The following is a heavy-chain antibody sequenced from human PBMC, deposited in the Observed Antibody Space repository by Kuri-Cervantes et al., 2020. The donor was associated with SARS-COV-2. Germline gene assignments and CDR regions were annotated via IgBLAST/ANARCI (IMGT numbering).Heavy chain of an antibody. D-gene: IGHD6-13*01. V-gene: IGHV4-4*02. CDR1: GGSISSPNW. CDR3: AYSIAATSRWFGP. Sequence: GSLRLSCAVSGGSISSPNWWSWVRQPPGKGLEWIGEIYHSGSTKYNPSLKSRVTISVDKSKSQFSLKVRSVTAADTAVYYCAYSIAATSRWFGPWGQGTLVTVSS. CDR2: IYHSGST. J-gene: IGHJ5*02.